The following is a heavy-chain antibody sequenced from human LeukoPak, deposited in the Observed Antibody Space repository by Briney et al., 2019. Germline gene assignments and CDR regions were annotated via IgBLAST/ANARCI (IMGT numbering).Heavy chain of an antibody. CDR2: ISSSGSTI. Sequence: GGSLRLSCAASGFTFSDYYMSWIRQAPGKGLEWVSYISSSGSTIYYEDSVKGRFTISRDNAKNSLYLQMNSLRAEDTAVYYCARGEQRMWLLLPNYFDYWGQGTLVTVSS. V-gene: IGHV3-11*04. D-gene: IGHD3-22*01. J-gene: IGHJ4*02. CDR3: ARGEQRMWLLLPNYFDY. CDR1: GFTFSDYY.